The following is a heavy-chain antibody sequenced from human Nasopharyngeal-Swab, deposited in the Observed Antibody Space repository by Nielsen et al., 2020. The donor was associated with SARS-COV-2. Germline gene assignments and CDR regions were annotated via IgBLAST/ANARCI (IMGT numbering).Heavy chain of an antibody. J-gene: IGHJ4*02. CDR2: ISRSVSYI. V-gene: IGHV3-21*06. D-gene: IGHD6-19*01. Sequence: GESLKISCAASGFTFSTYSMIWVRQAPAKGLEWVSWISRSVSYIYYADSVKGRFTISRDNAKNALYLQMSSLRAEDTAVYYCARLPSAWGRRDFDYWGQGTLVTVSS. CDR3: ARLPSAWGRRDFDY. CDR1: GFTFSTYS.